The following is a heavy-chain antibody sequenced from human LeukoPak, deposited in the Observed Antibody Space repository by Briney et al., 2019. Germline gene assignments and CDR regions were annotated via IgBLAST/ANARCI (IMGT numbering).Heavy chain of an antibody. D-gene: IGHD6-13*01. J-gene: IGHJ4*02. Sequence: GASVKVSCKASGGTFSSYAISWVRQAPGQGLEWMGGIIPIFGTANYAQKFQGRVTITADESTSTAYMELSSLRSEDTAVYYCASVAAAGPYYFDYWGQGTLVTVSS. CDR2: IIPIFGTA. CDR3: ASVAAAGPYYFDY. CDR1: GGTFSSYA. V-gene: IGHV1-69*13.